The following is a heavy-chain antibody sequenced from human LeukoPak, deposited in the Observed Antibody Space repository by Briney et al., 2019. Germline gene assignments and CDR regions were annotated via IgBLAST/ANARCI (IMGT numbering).Heavy chain of an antibody. CDR3: ARGGRIAAAGTGYFDY. D-gene: IGHD6-13*01. Sequence: SETLSLACAVYGGSFSGYYWSWIRQPPGKGLEWIGEINHSGSTNYNPSLKSRVTISVDTSKNQFSLKLSSVTAADTAVYYCARGGRIAAAGTGYFDYWGQGTLVTVSS. CDR1: GGSFSGYY. V-gene: IGHV4-34*01. CDR2: INHSGST. J-gene: IGHJ4*02.